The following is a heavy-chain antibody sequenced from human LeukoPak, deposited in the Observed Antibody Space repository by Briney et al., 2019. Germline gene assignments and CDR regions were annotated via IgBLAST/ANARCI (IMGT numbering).Heavy chain of an antibody. CDR2: ISSTSSYI. V-gene: IGHV3-21*01. J-gene: IGHJ4*02. CDR1: GFSFITYN. Sequence: PGGSLRLSCAASGFSFITYNMNWVRQAPGKGLEWVSSISSTSSYIYYADSVKGRFTISRDNAKNSLYLHMNSLRAEDTAVYYCARVHHSSSWGTDDCWGQGTLVTVSS. D-gene: IGHD6-13*01. CDR3: ARVHHSSSWGTDDC.